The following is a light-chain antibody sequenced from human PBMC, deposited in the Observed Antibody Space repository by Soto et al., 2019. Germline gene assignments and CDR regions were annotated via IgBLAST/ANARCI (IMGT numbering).Light chain of an antibody. J-gene: IGKJ1*01. Sequence: EIVLTQSPATLSLSPGERATLSCRASQNINRYLAWYQQKPGQAPRLLIYGASTRATGIPARFSGSGSETEFTLTINSLQSEDFAVYYCQQYNNWPLTFGQGTKVDIK. CDR3: QQYNNWPLT. CDR2: GAS. V-gene: IGKV3-15*01. CDR1: QNINRY.